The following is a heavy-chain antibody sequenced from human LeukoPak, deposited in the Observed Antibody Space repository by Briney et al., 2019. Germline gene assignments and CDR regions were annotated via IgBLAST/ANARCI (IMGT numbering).Heavy chain of an antibody. J-gene: IGHJ4*02. V-gene: IGHV4-61*02. Sequence: PSQTLSLTCTVSGGSISSDSYSWNWIRQPAGKGLEWIGRIYASGSTDYNPSLMSRVTISVDTSKNQFSLKVSSVTAADTAVYYCATSITMVREYYFDYWGQGTLVTVSS. CDR2: IYASGST. CDR3: ATSITMVREYYFDY. D-gene: IGHD3-10*01. CDR1: GGSISSDSYS.